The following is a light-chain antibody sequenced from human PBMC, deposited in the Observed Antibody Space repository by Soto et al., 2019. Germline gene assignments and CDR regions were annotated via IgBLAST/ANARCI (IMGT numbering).Light chain of an antibody. CDR1: SGHSSYA. Sequence: QAVVTQSPSASASLGASVKLTCTLSSGHSSYAIAWHQQQPEKGPRYLMKLNSDGSHSKGDGIPDRFSGSSSGAERYLTISSLQSEDEADYYCQTWGIGMVVFGGGTKVTVL. V-gene: IGLV4-69*01. CDR2: LNSDGSH. CDR3: QTWGIGMVV. J-gene: IGLJ2*01.